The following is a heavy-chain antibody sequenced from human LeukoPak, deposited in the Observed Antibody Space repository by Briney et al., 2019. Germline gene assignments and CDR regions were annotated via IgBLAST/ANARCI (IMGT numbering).Heavy chain of an antibody. CDR1: RFTFSSYS. V-gene: IGHV3-21*01. Sequence: GGSLRLSCAASRFTFSSYSMNWVRQAPGKGLEWVSSISSSSNYIYYADSVKGRFTISRDNAKNSLYLQMNSLRAEDTAVYYCARDRRLGGSLRDYWYFDLWGRGTLVTVSS. J-gene: IGHJ2*01. CDR2: ISSSSNYI. D-gene: IGHD3-16*01. CDR3: ARDRRLGGSLRDYWYFDL.